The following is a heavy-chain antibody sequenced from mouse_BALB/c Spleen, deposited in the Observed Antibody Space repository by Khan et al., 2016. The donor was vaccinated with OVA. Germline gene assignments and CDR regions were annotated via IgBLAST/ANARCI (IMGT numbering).Heavy chain of an antibody. V-gene: IGHV5-6*01. Sequence: EVELVESGGDLVTPGRSLKLSCAASGFTFSSYGMSWVRQPPYKRLEWVATISSDGFYTYYPASVKGRFTISRDNAKNTLYLQMSSLKSEDTAMYYCASHLTGSFAYWGQGTLVTVSA. CDR1: GFTFSSYG. CDR2: ISSDGFYT. CDR3: ASHLTGSFAY. D-gene: IGHD4-1*01. J-gene: IGHJ3*01.